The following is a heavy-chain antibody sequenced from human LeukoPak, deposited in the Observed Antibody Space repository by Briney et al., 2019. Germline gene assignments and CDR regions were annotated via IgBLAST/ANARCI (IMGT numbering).Heavy chain of an antibody. CDR2: ISSSGSTI. CDR3: AKVAKYYYGSETYYFFEH. V-gene: IGHV3-11*04. Sequence: PGGSLRLSCAASEFSFSDYYMSWIRQAPGKGLEWISYISSSGSTIYYADSVKGRFTISRDNAKNSLSLQMNSLRVEDTAVYYCAKVAKYYYGSETYYFFEHWGQGTPVTASS. J-gene: IGHJ4*02. D-gene: IGHD3-10*01. CDR1: EFSFSDYY.